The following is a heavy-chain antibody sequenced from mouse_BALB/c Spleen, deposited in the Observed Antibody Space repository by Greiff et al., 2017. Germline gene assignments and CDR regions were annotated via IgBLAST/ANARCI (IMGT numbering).Heavy chain of an antibody. Sequence: VQLQQSGPELVKPGASVKISCKASGYTFTDYNMHWVKQSHGKSLEWIGYIYPYNGGTGYNQKFKSKATLTVDNSSSTAYMELRSLTSEDSAVYYCAINWDYWYFDVWGAGTTVTVSS. V-gene: IGHV1S29*02. CDR3: AINWDYWYFDV. CDR2: IYPYNGGT. J-gene: IGHJ1*01. D-gene: IGHD4-1*02. CDR1: GYTFTDYN.